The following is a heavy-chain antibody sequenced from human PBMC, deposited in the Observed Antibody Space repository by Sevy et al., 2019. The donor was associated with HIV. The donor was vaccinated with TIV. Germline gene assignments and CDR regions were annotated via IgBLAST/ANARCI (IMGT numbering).Heavy chain of an antibody. CDR3: ARGPYYYDSSGHYTDGAFDI. Sequence: SETLSLTCTVSGGSISSYYWSWIRQPPRKGLEWIGYIYYSGSTNYNPSLKSRVTISVDTSKNQFSLKLSSVTAADTAVYYCARGPYYYDSSGHYTDGAFDIWGQGTMVTVSS. V-gene: IGHV4-59*01. D-gene: IGHD3-22*01. CDR1: GGSISSYY. J-gene: IGHJ3*02. CDR2: IYYSGST.